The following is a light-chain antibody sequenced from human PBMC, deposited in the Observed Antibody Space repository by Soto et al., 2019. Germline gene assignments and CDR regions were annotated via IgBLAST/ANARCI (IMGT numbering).Light chain of an antibody. CDR2: GAS. Sequence: EIVLTQSPGTLSLSPGEISTLSCRASQSVSNNYSSWYKQQPGHAPRLLIYGASNRATGIPDSLSGSGSGTEFPLTISILEPEDFAVYYCQQYGSSGTFGHGTQVDIK. CDR3: QQYGSSGT. V-gene: IGKV3-20*01. J-gene: IGKJ1*01. CDR1: QSVSNNY.